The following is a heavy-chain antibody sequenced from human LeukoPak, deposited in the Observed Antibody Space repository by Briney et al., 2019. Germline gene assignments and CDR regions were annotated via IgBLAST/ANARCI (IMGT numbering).Heavy chain of an antibody. J-gene: IGHJ4*02. Sequence: SETLSLTCAVYGGSFSGYYWSWIRQPPGKGLEWIGEINHSGSTNYNPSLKSRVTMSVDTSKNQFSLKLSSVTAADTAVYYCASTEGYCSGGSCHTPDYWGQGTLVTVSS. CDR3: ASTEGYCSGGSCHTPDY. V-gene: IGHV4-34*01. CDR1: GGSFSGYY. CDR2: INHSGST. D-gene: IGHD2-15*01.